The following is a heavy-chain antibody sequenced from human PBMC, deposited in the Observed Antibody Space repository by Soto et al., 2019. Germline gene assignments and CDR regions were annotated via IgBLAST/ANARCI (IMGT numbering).Heavy chain of an antibody. V-gene: IGHV1-3*01. D-gene: IGHD6-19*01. CDR3: ARAVAVPADFDY. J-gene: IGHJ4*02. CDR2: INAGNGNT. CDR1: GDTFTSYA. Sequence: ASVKVSCKASGDTFTSYAMHCVRQAPGQRLEWMGWINAGNGNTKYSQKFQGRVTITRGTSASTAYMELSSLRSEDTAVYYCARAVAVPADFDYWGQGTLVTVSS.